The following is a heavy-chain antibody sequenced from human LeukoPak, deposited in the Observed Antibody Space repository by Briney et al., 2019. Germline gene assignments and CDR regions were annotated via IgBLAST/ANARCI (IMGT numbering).Heavy chain of an antibody. Sequence: GGSLRLSCAASGFTFSSYNMNWGRQAPGKGLEWVSYISTRSSTIYYADSVKGRFTISRDNAKNSLYLQMNSLRDDDTAVYYCAREQGYSSGWYPNSFDYWGQGALVTVSS. CDR1: GFTFSSYN. CDR2: ISTRSSTI. D-gene: IGHD6-19*01. J-gene: IGHJ4*02. V-gene: IGHV3-48*02. CDR3: AREQGYSSGWYPNSFDY.